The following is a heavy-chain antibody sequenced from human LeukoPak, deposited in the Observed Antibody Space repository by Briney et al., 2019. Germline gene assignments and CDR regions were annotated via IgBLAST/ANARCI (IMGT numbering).Heavy chain of an antibody. Sequence: SETLSLTCTVSGGSISSYYWSWIRQPPGKGLEWIGYIYYSRSTNYNPSLKSRVTISVDTSKNQFSLILSSVTAADRAVYYCARWYSSGWAFDYWGQGTLVTVSS. J-gene: IGHJ4*02. CDR3: ARWYSSGWAFDY. CDR2: IYYSRST. V-gene: IGHV4-59*08. CDR1: GGSISSYY. D-gene: IGHD6-19*01.